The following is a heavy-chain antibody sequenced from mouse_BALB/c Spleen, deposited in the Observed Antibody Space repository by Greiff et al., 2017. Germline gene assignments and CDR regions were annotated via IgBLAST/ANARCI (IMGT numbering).Heavy chain of an antibody. J-gene: IGHJ2*01. CDR2: INPSTGYT. Sequence: VQLQQSGAELAKPGASVKMSCKASGYTFTSYWMHWVKQRPGQGLEWIGYINPSTGYTEYNQKFKDKATLTADKSSSTAYMQLSSLTSEDSAVYYCARDSSGLDYWGQGTTLTVSS. CDR1: GYTFTSYW. D-gene: IGHD3-2*01. V-gene: IGHV1-7*01. CDR3: ARDSSGLDY.